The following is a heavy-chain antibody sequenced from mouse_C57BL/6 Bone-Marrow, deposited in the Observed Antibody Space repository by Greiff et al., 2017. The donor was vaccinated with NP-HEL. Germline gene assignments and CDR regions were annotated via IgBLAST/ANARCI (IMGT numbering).Heavy chain of an antibody. CDR1: GYTFTDYY. J-gene: IGHJ2*01. CDR2: INPNNGGT. V-gene: IGHV1-26*01. Sequence: VQLQQSGPELVKPGASVKISCKASGYTFTDYYMNWVKQSHGKSLEWIGDINPNNGGTSYNQKFNGKARLIVDKSSSTAFMELRILTSKDSAVYYCPSARYYWGQGTTLTVSS. CDR3: PSARYY.